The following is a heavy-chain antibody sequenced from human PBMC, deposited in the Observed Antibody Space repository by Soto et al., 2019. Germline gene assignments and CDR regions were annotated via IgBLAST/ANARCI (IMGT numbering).Heavy chain of an antibody. V-gene: IGHV5-51*01. D-gene: IGHD3-10*01. CDR3: ARPRYYGSGSYYKVDYYGMDV. CDR1: GYDFTSYW. J-gene: IGHJ6*02. CDR2: ILPGDLDT. Sequence: GESLKISCKGSGYDFTSYWICWVRQMPGQGLEWMGNILPGDLDTRHSPSFQGQVTISIDTSMRTAYLEWGTLKASGTAMYYRARPRYYGSGSYYKVDYYGMDVWGQGTTVTVSS.